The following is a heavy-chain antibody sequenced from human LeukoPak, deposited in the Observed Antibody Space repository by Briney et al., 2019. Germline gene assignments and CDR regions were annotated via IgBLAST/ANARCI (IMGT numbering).Heavy chain of an antibody. CDR1: GGSISSGGYS. CDR3: ARAFYYDSSGYYGYDY. Sequence: SETLSLTCAVSGGSISSGGYSWSWIRQPPGKGLEWIGYIYYSGSTNYNPSLKSRVTISVDTSKNQFSLKLSSVTAADTAVYYCARAFYYDSSGYYGYDYWGQGTLVTVSS. V-gene: IGHV4-61*08. J-gene: IGHJ4*02. D-gene: IGHD3-22*01. CDR2: IYYSGST.